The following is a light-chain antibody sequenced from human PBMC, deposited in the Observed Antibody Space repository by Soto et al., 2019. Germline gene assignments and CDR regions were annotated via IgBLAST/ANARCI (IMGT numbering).Light chain of an antibody. Sequence: AIRMTQSPSSLSASTGDRVTITCRASQGISSYLAWYQQKPGKAPKLLIYAASPLQSGVPSRFSGSGSGTDFTLTISCLQSEDFATYYCQQYYSYPFTFGQGTRLE. J-gene: IGKJ5*01. CDR2: AAS. CDR3: QQYYSYPFT. V-gene: IGKV1-8*01. CDR1: QGISSY.